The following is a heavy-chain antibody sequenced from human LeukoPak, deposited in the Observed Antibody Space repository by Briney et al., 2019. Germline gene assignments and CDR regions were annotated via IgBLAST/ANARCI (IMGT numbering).Heavy chain of an antibody. Sequence: GGSLRLSCAASGFTVSNSYMSWVRQAPGKGLEWVSVIYSGDIGGYTYYSDSVKGRFTISRDNSKNTLNLQMNSLRDEDTAVYYCARDPNYYNYGMDVWGQGTVVTVSS. J-gene: IGHJ6*02. CDR2: IYSGDIGGYT. V-gene: IGHV3-66*01. CDR3: ARDPNYYNYGMDV. CDR1: GFTVSNSY.